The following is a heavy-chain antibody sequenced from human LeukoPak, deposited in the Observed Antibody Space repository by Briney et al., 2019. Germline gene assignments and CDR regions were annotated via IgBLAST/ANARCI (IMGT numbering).Heavy chain of an antibody. Sequence: ASVKVSCKASGYTFTGYYMHWVRQAPGQGLEWMGWINPNSGGTNYEQKFQGRVIMTRDTSISTAYMELSRLRFEDTAVYYCARHMTTANNWFDPWGQGTLVTVSS. D-gene: IGHD4-17*01. CDR1: GYTFTGYY. J-gene: IGHJ5*02. V-gene: IGHV1-2*02. CDR3: ARHMTTANNWFDP. CDR2: INPNSGGT.